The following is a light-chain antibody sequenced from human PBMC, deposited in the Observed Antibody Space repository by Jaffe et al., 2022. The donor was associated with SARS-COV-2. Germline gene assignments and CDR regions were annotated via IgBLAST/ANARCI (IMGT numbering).Light chain of an antibody. CDR2: KAS. CDR3: QQYNSYSRT. CDR1: QNTNSW. J-gene: IGKJ1*01. V-gene: IGKV1-5*03. Sequence: DIQMTQSPSSVSASVGDRVTITCRASQNTNSWLAWYQQKPGKAPKLLIYKASSLESGVPSRFSGSGSGTEFTLTISSLQPDDFASYYCQQYNSYSRTFGQGTKVEI.